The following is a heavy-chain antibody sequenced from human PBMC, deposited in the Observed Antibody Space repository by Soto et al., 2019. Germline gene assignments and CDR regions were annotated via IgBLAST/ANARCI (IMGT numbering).Heavy chain of an antibody. CDR1: GFTFSSYD. J-gene: IGHJ2*01. CDR2: IGVYGDT. Sequence: EVQLVESGGDLVQPGGSPRLSCAASGFTFSSYDFHWVRQTTEKGLEWVSAIGVYGDTYYSASVKGRFTISRENAKNPLFHQIKSLVNGDTGAFYCARECCVSTGCPGELILDLWGRGTQVNV. D-gene: IGHD2-2*01. V-gene: IGHV3-13*01. CDR3: ARECCVSTGCPGELILDL.